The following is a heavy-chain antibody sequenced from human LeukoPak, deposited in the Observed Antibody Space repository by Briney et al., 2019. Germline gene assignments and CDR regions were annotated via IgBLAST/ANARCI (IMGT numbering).Heavy chain of an antibody. D-gene: IGHD3-22*01. V-gene: IGHV1-2*02. Sequence: GASVKVSCTASGYTFTENYIHWVRQAPGQGLEWMGLINPYTGAANYTQNFQGRVTMTRDTSVSTAYMHLSGLRSDDTAVYYCARGKSGYSPWGQGTPVIVSS. CDR2: INPYTGAA. CDR1: GYTFTENY. J-gene: IGHJ4*02. CDR3: ARGKSGYSP.